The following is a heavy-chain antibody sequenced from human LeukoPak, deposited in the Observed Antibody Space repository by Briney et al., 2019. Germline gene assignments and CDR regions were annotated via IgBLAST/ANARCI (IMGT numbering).Heavy chain of an antibody. D-gene: IGHD3-3*02. Sequence: PGESLRISCKGSGYSFTSYWISWVRQMPGKGLEWMGWIDPSDSYTNYSPSFQGHVTISADKSISTAYLQWSSLKASDTAMYYCARPGGTIRKIDDAFDIWGQGTIVTVSS. CDR3: ARPGGTIRKIDDAFDI. CDR2: IDPSDSYT. V-gene: IGHV5-10-1*01. CDR1: GYSFTSYW. J-gene: IGHJ3*02.